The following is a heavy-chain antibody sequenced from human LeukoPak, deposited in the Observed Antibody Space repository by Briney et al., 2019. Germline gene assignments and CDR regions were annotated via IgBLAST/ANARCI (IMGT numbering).Heavy chain of an antibody. Sequence: ASVKVSCKASGYTFTGYYMHWVRQAPGQGLEWMGWINPNSGGTNYAQKFQGRVTMTRDTSISTAYMELSRLRSDDTAVYYCARDPGSRHDYVWGSYRYNWFDPWGQGTLVTVSS. CDR1: GYTFTGYY. V-gene: IGHV1-2*02. D-gene: IGHD3-16*02. CDR2: INPNSGGT. J-gene: IGHJ5*02. CDR3: ARDPGSRHDYVWGSYRYNWFDP.